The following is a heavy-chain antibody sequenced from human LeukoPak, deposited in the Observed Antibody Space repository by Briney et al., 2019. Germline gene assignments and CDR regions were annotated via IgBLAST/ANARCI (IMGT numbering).Heavy chain of an antibody. J-gene: IGHJ4*02. CDR2: ITSSGSFI. Sequence: GGSLRLSCAASGFTFSSYNMNWVRQAPGKGLEWVSSITSSGSFIYYADSVKGRFTISRDNAKNSLYLQMNSLRAEDTAVYYCAREGAYSHGSLVDYWGQGTLLTVSS. CDR3: AREGAYSHGSLVDY. V-gene: IGHV3-21*01. CDR1: GFTFSSYN. D-gene: IGHD5-18*01.